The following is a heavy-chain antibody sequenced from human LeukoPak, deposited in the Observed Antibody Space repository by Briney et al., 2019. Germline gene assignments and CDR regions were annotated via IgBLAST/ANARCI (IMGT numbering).Heavy chain of an antibody. CDR2: ISAYNGDT. CDR1: GYTFTSYG. D-gene: IGHD4-11*01. CDR3: ARIRNYHLQEAVDI. J-gene: IGHJ3*02. Sequence: ASVKVSCKASGYTFTSYGISWVRQAPGQGIEWMGWISAYNGDTKYAQKFLGRVTMTMDTSTNTVYMELMSLRYDDTAMYYCARIRNYHLQEAVDIWGQGTMVTVSS. V-gene: IGHV1-18*01.